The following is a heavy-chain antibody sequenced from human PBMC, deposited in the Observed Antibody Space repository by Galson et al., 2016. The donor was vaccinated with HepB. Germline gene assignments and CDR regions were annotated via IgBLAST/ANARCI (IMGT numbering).Heavy chain of an antibody. Sequence: SLRLSCAASGFSFGRFGMTWVRQAPGKGLECVSSISRSGDSTDYADSVKGRFTISRDNSRNTLYLQMDSLRAEDTAVHYCAKGNIVQVPAAPYAWGQGALVIVSS. D-gene: IGHD2-2*01. V-gene: IGHV3-23*01. CDR3: AKGNIVQVPAAPYA. CDR1: GFSFGRFG. J-gene: IGHJ1*01. CDR2: ISRSGDST.